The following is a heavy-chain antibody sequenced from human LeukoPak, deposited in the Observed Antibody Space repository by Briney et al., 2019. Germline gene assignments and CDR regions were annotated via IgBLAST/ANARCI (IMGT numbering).Heavy chain of an antibody. J-gene: IGHJ4*02. Sequence: GRSLRLSCAASGFTVSSNYMSWVRQAPGKGLEWVSVMYSGGNTYYADSVKGRFTISRDDSKNTLYLQMNSLRAEDSAVYYCARGYYGEAPDSWGQGTLVTVSS. V-gene: IGHV3-66*01. D-gene: IGHD3-3*01. CDR1: GFTVSSNY. CDR3: ARGYYGEAPDS. CDR2: MYSGGNT.